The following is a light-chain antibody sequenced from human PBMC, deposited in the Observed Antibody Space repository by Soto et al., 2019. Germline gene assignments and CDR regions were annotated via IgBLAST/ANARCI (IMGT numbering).Light chain of an antibody. J-gene: IGLJ1*01. CDR2: QDS. CDR1: KLGDKY. V-gene: IGLV3-1*01. CDR3: QAWDSSTYV. Sequence: SYELTQPPSVSVSPGQTASITCSGDKLGDKYACWYPQKPGQSPVLAIYQDSKRPSGIPERFSGSNSGNTVTLTISGTQAMDEADYYCQAWDSSTYVFGTGTKLTVL.